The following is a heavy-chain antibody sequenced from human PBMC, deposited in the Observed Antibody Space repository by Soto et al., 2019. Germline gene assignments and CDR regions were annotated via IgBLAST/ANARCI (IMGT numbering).Heavy chain of an antibody. D-gene: IGHD6-19*01. V-gene: IGHV1-46*01. J-gene: IGHJ5*02. CDR3: AREAAVAGTAFDH. CDR2: INVSDGST. Sequence: GASVKVSCKASGYPFTSYYLHWVRQAPGQEPEWMGRINVSDGSTRYAQNFQGRVTMTRDTSTTTVYMELSPLRSDDTAVYYCAREAAVAGTAFDHWGQGTLVTVSS. CDR1: GYPFTSYY.